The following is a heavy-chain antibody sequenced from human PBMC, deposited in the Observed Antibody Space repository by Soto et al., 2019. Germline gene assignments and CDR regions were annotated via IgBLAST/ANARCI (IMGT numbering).Heavy chain of an antibody. V-gene: IGHV4-59*08. CDR1: GTSISSYY. J-gene: IGHJ4*02. CDR2: IYYSGST. CDR3: ASLGYSGSGTGK. Sequence: QVQLHESGPGLVKPSETLALTCTVSGTSISSYYWSWVRQPPGKGLEWIDLIYYSGSTNYNPSLKSLAPISVDTSKNQFSLKLTSVTAADTAVYDCASLGYSGSGTGKWGQGTLVTVSS. D-gene: IGHD5-12*01.